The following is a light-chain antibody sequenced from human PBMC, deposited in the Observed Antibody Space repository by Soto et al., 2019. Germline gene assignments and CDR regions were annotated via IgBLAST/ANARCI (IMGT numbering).Light chain of an antibody. V-gene: IGKV3-15*01. Sequence: EIVMTQSPATLSVSPGERATLSCRASQSVSSNLAWYQQKPGQAPRLLMYGASTRATGIPDRFSGSGSGTEFTLTISSLQSEDFAVYYCQQHNNWPPWTFGHGTKVEI. CDR1: QSVSSN. J-gene: IGKJ1*01. CDR2: GAS. CDR3: QQHNNWPPWT.